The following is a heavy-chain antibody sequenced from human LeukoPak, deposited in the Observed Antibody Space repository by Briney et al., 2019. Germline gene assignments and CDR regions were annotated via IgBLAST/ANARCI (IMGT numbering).Heavy chain of an antibody. D-gene: IGHD3-3*01. V-gene: IGHV1-69*05. CDR3: ARDPRTIFGVVRGAFDT. Sequence: GSSVKVSCKASGGTFSSYAISWVRQAPGQGLEWMGGIIPIFGTANYAQKFQGRVTITTDESTSTAYMELSSLRSEDTAVYYCARDPRTIFGVVRGAFDTWGQGTMVTVSS. CDR1: GGTFSSYA. J-gene: IGHJ3*02. CDR2: IIPIFGTA.